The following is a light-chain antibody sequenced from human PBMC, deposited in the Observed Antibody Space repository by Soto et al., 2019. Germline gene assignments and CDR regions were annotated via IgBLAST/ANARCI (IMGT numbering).Light chain of an antibody. CDR2: EVS. CDR3: SSYAGNNNVV. V-gene: IGLV2-8*01. CDR1: SSDVGDYKF. Sequence: QSALTQPPSASGSPGQSVTISCTGTSSDVGDYKFVSWYQQHPDKAPKLLIYEVSRRPSGVPDRFSGSKSGNTASLTVSGLQAEDEADYYCSSYAGNNNVVFGGGTQLTVL. J-gene: IGLJ2*01.